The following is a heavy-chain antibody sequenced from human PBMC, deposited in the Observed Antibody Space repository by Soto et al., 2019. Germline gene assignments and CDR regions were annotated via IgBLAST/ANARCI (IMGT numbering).Heavy chain of an antibody. Sequence: PSETLSLTCAVYGGSFIGHSCTWIRQSPGKGLEWIGDINHSGRVNYSPSLKSRVTISLDTSKNQFSLTLSAVTAADTDMYYCSTRAYEPNGSYRFDPLGQGILVTGSS. J-gene: IGHJ5*01. CDR2: INHSGRV. D-gene: IGHD3-16*02. V-gene: IGHV4-34*01. CDR1: GGSFIGHS. CDR3: STRAYEPNGSYRFDP.